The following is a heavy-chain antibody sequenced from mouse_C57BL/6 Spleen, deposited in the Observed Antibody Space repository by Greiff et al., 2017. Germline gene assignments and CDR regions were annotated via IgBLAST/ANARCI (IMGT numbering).Heavy chain of an antibody. CDR2: IDPEDGDT. J-gene: IGHJ2*01. CDR1: GFNIKDYY. Sequence: VQLQQSGAELVRPGASVKLSCTASGFNIKDYYMHWVKQRPEQGLEWIGRIDPEDGDTEYAPKFQGKATMTADPSSNTAYLQLSSLTSEDTAVYYCTTLYDGLLEGYYFDYWGQGTTLTVSS. D-gene: IGHD2-3*01. V-gene: IGHV14-1*01. CDR3: TTLYDGLLEGYYFDY.